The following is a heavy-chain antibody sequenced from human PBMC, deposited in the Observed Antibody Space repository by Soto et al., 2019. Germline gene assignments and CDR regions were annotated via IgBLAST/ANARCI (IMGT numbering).Heavy chain of an antibody. D-gene: IGHD6-13*01. Sequence: GESLKISCKGSGYSFTSYWIGWVRQMPGKGLEWMGIIYPGDSDTRYSPSFQGQVTISADKSISTAYLQWSSLKASDTAMYYCARQLELAAGTPYYYGMDFWGQGITVTVSS. CDR3: ARQLELAAGTPYYYGMDF. CDR2: IYPGDSDT. J-gene: IGHJ6*01. V-gene: IGHV5-51*01. CDR1: GYSFTSYW.